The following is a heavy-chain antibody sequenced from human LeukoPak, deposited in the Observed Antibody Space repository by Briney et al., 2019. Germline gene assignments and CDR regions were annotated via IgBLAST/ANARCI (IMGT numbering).Heavy chain of an antibody. V-gene: IGHV3-30*18. J-gene: IGHJ3*02. CDR3: ANLGYSSAFDI. CDR1: GFTFSSYW. D-gene: IGHD5-18*01. Sequence: QSGGSLRLSCAASGFTFSSYWMGWVRQAPGKGLEWVAVISYDGSNKYYADSVKGRFTISRDNSKNTLYLQMNSLRAEDTAVYYCANLGYSSAFDIWGQGTMVTVSS. CDR2: ISYDGSNK.